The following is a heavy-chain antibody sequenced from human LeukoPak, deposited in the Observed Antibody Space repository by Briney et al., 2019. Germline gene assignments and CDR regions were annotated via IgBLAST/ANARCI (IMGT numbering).Heavy chain of an antibody. D-gene: IGHD3-10*01. CDR1: RGSIRSGGYY. Sequence: SQTLSLTCTVSRGSIRSGGYYSSWIRQHPGKGLECIGYIYYSGSTYYNPSLKSRVTIPVDTSKNQFTLKLSSVTAADTAVYYFARSSGSPESNFDYWGQGTLVTVSS. CDR3: ARSSGSPESNFDY. J-gene: IGHJ4*02. V-gene: IGHV4-31*03. CDR2: IYYSGST.